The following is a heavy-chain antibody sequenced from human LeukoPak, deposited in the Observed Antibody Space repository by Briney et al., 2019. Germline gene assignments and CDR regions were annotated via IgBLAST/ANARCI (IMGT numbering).Heavy chain of an antibody. CDR1: GYTFTGYY. D-gene: IGHD3-22*01. V-gene: IGHV1-2*02. CDR2: INPNSGGT. CDR3: ARNYYDSSGYYQNWFDP. Sequence: ASVKVSCKASGYTFTGYYMHWVRQAPGQGLEWMGWINPNSGGTNYAQKFQGRVTMTRDASISTAYMELSRLRSDDTAVYCCARNYYDSSGYYQNWFDPWGQGTLVTVSS. J-gene: IGHJ5*02.